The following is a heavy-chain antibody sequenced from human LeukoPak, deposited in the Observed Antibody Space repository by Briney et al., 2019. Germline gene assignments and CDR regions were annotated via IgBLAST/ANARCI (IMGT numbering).Heavy chain of an antibody. CDR2: IYPGDSDT. J-gene: IGHJ4*02. CDR1: GYSFTSYW. CDR3: ARHGVDDYSNYDFDY. Sequence: GESLKISCKGSGYSFTSYWIGWARQMPGKGLEWMGIIYPGDSDTRYSPSFQGQVTISADKSISTAYLQWSSLKASDTAMYYCARHGVDDYSNYDFDYWGQGTLVTVSS. D-gene: IGHD4-11*01. V-gene: IGHV5-51*01.